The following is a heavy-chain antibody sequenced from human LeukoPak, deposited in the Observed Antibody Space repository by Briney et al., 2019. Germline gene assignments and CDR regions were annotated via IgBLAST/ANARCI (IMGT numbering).Heavy chain of an antibody. Sequence: GGSLRLSCAASGFTFSTYWMHWVRQAPGGGLVWVSRINSDGSRTNYTDSVKGRFTISRDNAKNTLYLQVNSLIAEDTAVYYCARGGYYDSGTSYNPFDYWGQGTLVTVSS. J-gene: IGHJ4*02. CDR1: GFTFSTYW. CDR2: INSDGSRT. CDR3: ARGGYYDSGTSYNPFDY. D-gene: IGHD3-10*01. V-gene: IGHV3-74*01.